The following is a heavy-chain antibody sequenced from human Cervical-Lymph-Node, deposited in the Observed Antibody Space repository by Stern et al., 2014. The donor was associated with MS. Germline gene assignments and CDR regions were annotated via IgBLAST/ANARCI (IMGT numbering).Heavy chain of an antibody. V-gene: IGHV4-61*02. D-gene: IGHD1-7*01. J-gene: IGHJ4*02. CDR3: AREGNFLRYYIDY. CDR2: IFSSGDT. Sequence: QLQLQESGPGLVKPSQTLSLTCTVSGGSVNTGGYYWTWIRQPAGKGLEWIGRIFSSGDTNYNPSLRGRATISVDTSKNQFSLKRDSVTAADTAAYYCAREGNFLRYYIDYWGQGTLVTVSS. CDR1: GGSVNTGGYY.